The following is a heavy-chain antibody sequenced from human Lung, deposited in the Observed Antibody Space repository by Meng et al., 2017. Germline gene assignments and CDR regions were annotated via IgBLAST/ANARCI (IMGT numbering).Heavy chain of an antibody. Sequence: QVTLMQSVAEVKKPGASVNVPCKAPGYTFTTYGNSWVRQAPGQGLEWMGWISPYNGYTSSIQKFQGRVTMTTDTSTSTAYMELMSLGSDDTAVYYCAILSHCTGGTCYPYDYWGQGTLVTVSS. CDR2: ISPYNGYT. J-gene: IGHJ4*02. CDR3: AILSHCTGGTCYPYDY. D-gene: IGHD2-15*01. CDR1: GYTFTTYG. V-gene: IGHV1-18*01.